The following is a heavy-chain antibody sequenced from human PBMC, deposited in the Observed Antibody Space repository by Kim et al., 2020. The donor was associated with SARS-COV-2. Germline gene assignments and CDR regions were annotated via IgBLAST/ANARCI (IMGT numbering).Heavy chain of an antibody. V-gene: IGHV1-18*01. CDR3: ARNPGYSSSWYSSPSNNWFDP. Sequence: ASVKVSCKASGYTFTSYGISWVRQAPGQGLEWMGWISAYNGNTNYAQKLQGRVTMTTDTSTSTAYMELRSRRSDDTAVYYCARNPGYSSSWYSSPSNNWFDPWGQRTLVTVSS. CDR1: GYTFTSYG. J-gene: IGHJ5*02. D-gene: IGHD6-13*01. CDR2: ISAYNGNT.